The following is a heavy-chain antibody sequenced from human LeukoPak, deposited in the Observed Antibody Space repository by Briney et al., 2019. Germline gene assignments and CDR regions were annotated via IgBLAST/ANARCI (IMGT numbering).Heavy chain of an antibody. D-gene: IGHD2-8*02. Sequence: GGSLRLSCAASGFTFSNYAMSWVRQAPGKGLEWVSAISGSTGTTYYADSVKGRFTISRDNSKNTLYLHMNSLRAEDTAVYYCAKVGTPGCVIYYFDYWGQGTLVTVSS. J-gene: IGHJ4*02. V-gene: IGHV3-23*01. CDR2: ISGSTGTT. CDR3: AKVGTPGCVIYYFDY. CDR1: GFTFSNYA.